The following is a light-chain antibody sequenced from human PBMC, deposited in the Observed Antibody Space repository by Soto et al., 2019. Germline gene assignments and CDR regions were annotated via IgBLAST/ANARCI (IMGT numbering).Light chain of an antibody. J-gene: IGLJ3*02. CDR1: SSDVGVYDY. Sequence: QSALTQPASVSGSPGQSITISCTGTSSDVGVYDYVSWYRQYPGKTPQLLIYEVNRPSGVSDRFSGSKSGNTASLTISDLQAEDEADYYCSSYTSSRSWVFGGGTKVTVL. CDR2: EV. CDR3: SSYTSSRSWV. V-gene: IGLV2-14*01.